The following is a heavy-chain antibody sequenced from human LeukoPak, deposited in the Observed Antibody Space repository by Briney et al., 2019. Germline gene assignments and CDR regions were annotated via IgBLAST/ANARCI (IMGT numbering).Heavy chain of an antibody. V-gene: IGHV3-21*01. CDR2: ISSSSSYI. CDR3: ARVPDYYGSGG. CDR1: GFTFSSYS. D-gene: IGHD3-10*01. J-gene: IGHJ4*02. Sequence: GGSLRLSCAASGFTFSSYSMNWVRQAPGKGLEWVSSISSSSSYIYYADSVKGRLTISRDNAKNSLYLQMNSLRAEDTAVYYCARVPDYYGSGGWGQGTLVTVSS.